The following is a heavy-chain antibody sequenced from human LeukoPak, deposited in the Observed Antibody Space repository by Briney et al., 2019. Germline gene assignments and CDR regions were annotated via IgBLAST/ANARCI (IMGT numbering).Heavy chain of an antibody. Sequence: ASVRVSCKTSGYTFSNFGINWVRQAPGQGLEWMGWISGNNDNPNYGQKFQGRLTVTTDTSTSTAYMELRNLRFDDTAVYYCARDGTSRDDYWGQGTLVTVSS. CDR2: ISGNNDNP. CDR1: GYTFSNFG. D-gene: IGHD2-2*01. CDR3: ARDGTSRDDY. V-gene: IGHV1-18*01. J-gene: IGHJ4*02.